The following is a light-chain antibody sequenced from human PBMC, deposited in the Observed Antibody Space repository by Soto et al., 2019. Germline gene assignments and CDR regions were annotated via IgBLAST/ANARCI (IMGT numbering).Light chain of an antibody. CDR3: QQYDDWPPIT. Sequence: DIVLTQYQATLSLSPGDRATLSCRASQTINSYLAWYQQKPGQPPRLLIYGASTRATDIPARFSGSGSGTEFTLTISSLQSEDFAVYYCQQYDDWPPITFGQGTRLEI. V-gene: IGKV3-15*01. J-gene: IGKJ5*01. CDR1: QTINSY. CDR2: GAS.